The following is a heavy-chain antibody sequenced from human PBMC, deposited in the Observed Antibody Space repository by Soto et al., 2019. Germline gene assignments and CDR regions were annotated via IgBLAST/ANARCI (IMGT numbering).Heavy chain of an antibody. Sequence: GGSLRLSCAASGFTFSSYAMSWVRQAPGKGLEWVSGISGGGGSTYFADSVKGRFTISRDNSKNTLYLQMNSLRAEDTAVYFCAKGSVVTYIGYWGQGTLVTVSS. CDR1: GFTFSSYA. D-gene: IGHD3-22*01. J-gene: IGHJ4*02. CDR3: AKGSVVTYIGY. CDR2: ISGGGGST. V-gene: IGHV3-23*01.